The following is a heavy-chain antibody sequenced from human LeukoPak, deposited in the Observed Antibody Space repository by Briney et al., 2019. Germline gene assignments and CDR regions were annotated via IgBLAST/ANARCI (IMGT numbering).Heavy chain of an antibody. V-gene: IGHV3-23*01. Sequence: GGSLRLSCEASGFTFSTHDMSWVRQVPGEGREWVSAISRGGDRTYHADSVKGVFTIARDNSKNVLYLQMDNLSADDTAVYHCTTAGGFASWYDYWGQGALVTVSS. CDR2: ISRGGDRT. D-gene: IGHD6-13*01. J-gene: IGHJ4*02. CDR3: TTAGGFASWYDY. CDR1: GFTFSTHD.